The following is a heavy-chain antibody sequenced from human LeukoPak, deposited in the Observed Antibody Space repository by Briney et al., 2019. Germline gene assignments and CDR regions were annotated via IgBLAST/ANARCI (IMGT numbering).Heavy chain of an antibody. D-gene: IGHD1-26*01. V-gene: IGHV3-30*12. J-gene: IGHJ6*03. CDR1: GFTFSSYG. CDR3: ARDRVGATHNYYYYYMDV. Sequence: GGSLRLSCVTSGFTFSSYGMHWVRQVPGKGLEWVAVISYDAKSTFHVDSVKGRFTISRDNAKNSLYLQMNSLRAEDTAVYYCARDRVGATHNYYYYYMDVWGKGTTVTISS. CDR2: ISYDAKST.